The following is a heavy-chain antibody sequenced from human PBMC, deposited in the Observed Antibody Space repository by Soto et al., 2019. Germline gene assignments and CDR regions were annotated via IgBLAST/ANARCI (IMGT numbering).Heavy chain of an antibody. J-gene: IGHJ6*02. CDR2: IDPSDSYT. V-gene: IGHV5-10-1*01. D-gene: IGHD6-13*01. CDR1: GYSFTSYW. Sequence: PGESLKISCKGSGYSFTSYWISWVRQMPGKGLEWMGRIDPSDSYTNYSPSFQGHVTISADKSISTAYLQWSSLKASDTAMYYCASSLDTQRIAAAGYYYYGMDVWGQGTTVTVSS. CDR3: ASSLDTQRIAAAGYYYYGMDV.